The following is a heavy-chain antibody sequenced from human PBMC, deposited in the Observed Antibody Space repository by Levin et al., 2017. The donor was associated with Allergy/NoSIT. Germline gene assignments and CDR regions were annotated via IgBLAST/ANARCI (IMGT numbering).Heavy chain of an antibody. Sequence: PGGSLRLSCAASGFTFSSYAMHWVRQAPGKGLEWVAVISYDGSNKYYADSVKGRFTISRDNSKNTLYLQMNSLRAEDTAVYYCARVSEAHYYYYYGMDVWGQGTTVTVSS. V-gene: IGHV3-30-3*01. CDR1: GFTFSSYA. CDR3: ARVSEAHYYYYYGMDV. CDR2: ISYDGSNK. J-gene: IGHJ6*02.